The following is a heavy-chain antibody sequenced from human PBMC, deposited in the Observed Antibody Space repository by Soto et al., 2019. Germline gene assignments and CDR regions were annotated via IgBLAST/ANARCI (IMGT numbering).Heavy chain of an antibody. D-gene: IGHD6-19*01. CDR2: ISTFNGKT. CDR3: ARHRSGWGGYAYDI. V-gene: IGHV1-18*04. Sequence: QVQLVQSGAEVKRPGASVKVSCKASGYTFTNYGLSWVRQAPGQGLEWMGWISTFNGKTNYVRSFQCRITMTTDTSTNTAYMELRGLISDDTALYYCARHRSGWGGYAYDIWGPGTKVTVS. J-gene: IGHJ3*02. CDR1: GYTFTNYG.